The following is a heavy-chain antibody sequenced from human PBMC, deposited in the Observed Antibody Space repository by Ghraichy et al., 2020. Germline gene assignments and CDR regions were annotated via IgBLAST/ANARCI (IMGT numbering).Heavy chain of an antibody. CDR2: IYYSGST. D-gene: IGHD1-26*01. V-gene: IGHV4-39*01. CDR1: GGSISSSSYY. J-gene: IGHJ5*02. CDR3: ARMELTPGSFNWFDP. Sequence: SETLSLTCTVSGGSISSSSYYWGWIRQPPGKGLEWIGSIYYSGSTYYNPSLKSRVTISVDTSKNQFSLKLSSVTAADTAVYYCARMELTPGSFNWFDPWGQGTLVTVSS.